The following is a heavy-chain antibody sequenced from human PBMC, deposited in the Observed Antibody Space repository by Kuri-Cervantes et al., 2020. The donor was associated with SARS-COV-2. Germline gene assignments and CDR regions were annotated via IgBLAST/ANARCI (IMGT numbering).Heavy chain of an antibody. Sequence: ESLKISCSVSGGSISSYYWGWIRQPPGKGLEWISYFYSSGVTNYNPSLKSRVTISVDTSKNQLSLILSSVTAEDTAVYYCARDNVLFSGSGFDYWGQGTLVTVSS. CDR1: GGSISSYY. CDR3: ARDNVLFSGSGFDY. D-gene: IGHD1-26*01. CDR2: FYSSGVT. J-gene: IGHJ4*02. V-gene: IGHV4-59*01.